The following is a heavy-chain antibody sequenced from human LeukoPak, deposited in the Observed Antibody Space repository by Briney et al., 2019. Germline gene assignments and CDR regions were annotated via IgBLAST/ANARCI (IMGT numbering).Heavy chain of an antibody. CDR3: ASQYYDFWSGYYLNDY. V-gene: IGHV4-59*08. CDR2: FYYSGST. D-gene: IGHD3-3*01. CDR1: GGPISSYY. J-gene: IGHJ4*02. Sequence: SETLSLTCTVSGGPISSYYWSWIRQPPGKGLEWIGYFYYSGSTNYNPSLKSRVTISVDTSKNQFSLKVSSVTAADTAVYYCASQYYDFWSGYYLNDYWGQGTLVTVSS.